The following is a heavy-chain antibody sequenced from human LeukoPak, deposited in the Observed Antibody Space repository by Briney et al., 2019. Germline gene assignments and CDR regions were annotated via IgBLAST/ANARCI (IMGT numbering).Heavy chain of an antibody. CDR3: ARGLPLYYDFWRELNYGMDV. D-gene: IGHD3-3*01. J-gene: IGHJ6*02. Sequence: ASVKVSCKASGYTFTSYYMHWVRQAPGQGLEWMGIINPSGGSTSYAQKFQGRVTMTRDTSTSTVYMELSSLRSEDTAVYYCARGLPLYYDFWRELNYGMDVWGQGTTVTVSS. CDR2: INPSGGST. CDR1: GYTFTSYY. V-gene: IGHV1-46*01.